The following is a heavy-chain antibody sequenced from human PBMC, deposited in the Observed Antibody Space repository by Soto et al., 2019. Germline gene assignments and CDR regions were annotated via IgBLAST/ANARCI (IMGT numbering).Heavy chain of an antibody. D-gene: IGHD4-4*01. CDR3: AKAVGYSYGMDV. CDR2: ISYDGSNK. V-gene: IGHV3-30*18. CDR1: GFTFSSYG. J-gene: IGHJ6*02. Sequence: QVQLVESGGGVVQPGRSPRLSCAASGFTFSSYGMHWVRQAPGKGLEWVAVISYDGSNKYYADSVKGRFTISRDNSKNTLYLQMNSLRAEDTAVYYCAKAVGYSYGMDVWGQGTTVTVSS.